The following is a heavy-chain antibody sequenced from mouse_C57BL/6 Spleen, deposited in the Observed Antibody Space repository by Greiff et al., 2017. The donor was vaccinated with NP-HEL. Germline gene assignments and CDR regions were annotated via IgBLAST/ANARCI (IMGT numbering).Heavy chain of an antibody. CDR1: GFTFSDYG. V-gene: IGHV5-17*01. J-gene: IGHJ3*01. Sequence: EVNVVESGGGLVKPGGSLKLSCAASGFTFSDYGMHWVRQAPEKGLEWVAYISSGSSTISYAATVTGRFTITMDKAKNTLFLQMASLRSKDTTMYYCAIPYDSSAILFAYWGQGTLVTVSA. D-gene: IGHD2-4*01. CDR2: ISSGSSTI. CDR3: AIPYDSSAILFAY.